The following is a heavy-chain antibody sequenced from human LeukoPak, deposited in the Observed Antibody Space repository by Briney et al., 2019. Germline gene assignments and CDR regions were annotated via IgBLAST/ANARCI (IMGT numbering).Heavy chain of an antibody. CDR3: ARDPDRDGMDV. V-gene: IGHV3-33*01. CDR2: IWYDGSNK. CDR1: GFTFSSYG. J-gene: IGHJ6*04. Sequence: AWGSLRLSCAASGFTFSSYGMHWVRQAPGKGLEWVAVIWYDGSNKYYADSVKGRFTISRDNSKNTLYLQMNSLRAEDTAVYYCARDPDRDGMDVWGKGTTVTVSS.